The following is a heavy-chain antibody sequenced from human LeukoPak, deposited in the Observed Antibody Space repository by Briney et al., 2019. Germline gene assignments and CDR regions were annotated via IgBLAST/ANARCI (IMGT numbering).Heavy chain of an antibody. CDR1: EFTFSSHA. D-gene: IGHD6-13*01. CDR2: VKQDGTEK. V-gene: IGHV3-7*01. Sequence: PGGSLRLSCAASEFTFSSHAMSWVRQAPGKGLEWVANVKQDGTEKFYVDSVKGRFTISRDNGKNSLYLQMNSLRVEDTAIYYCARAGGTSWADYWSQGTLVTVSS. J-gene: IGHJ4*02. CDR3: ARAGGTSWADY.